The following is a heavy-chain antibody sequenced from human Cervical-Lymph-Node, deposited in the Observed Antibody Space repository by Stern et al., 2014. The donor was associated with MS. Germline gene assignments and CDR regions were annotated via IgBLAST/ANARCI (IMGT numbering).Heavy chain of an antibody. D-gene: IGHD3-22*01. J-gene: IGHJ4*02. V-gene: IGHV3-21*06. Sequence: EVQLLESGGGLVEPGESLRLSCAASGFALRDYAMNWVRQAPGKGLEWVSSISTSSSYIYYADSVKGRFTVSRDNARNSLYLELNSLRAGDTALYYCARAIWDSSGYYFDYWGQGTLVSVSS. CDR2: ISTSSSYI. CDR1: GFALRDYA. CDR3: ARAIWDSSGYYFDY.